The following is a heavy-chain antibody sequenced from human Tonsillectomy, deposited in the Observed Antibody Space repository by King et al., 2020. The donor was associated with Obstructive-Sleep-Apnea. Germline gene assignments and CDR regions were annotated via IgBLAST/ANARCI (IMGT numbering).Heavy chain of an antibody. CDR2: ISFDGSNK. CDR1: GFTVTSYA. Sequence: VQLVESGGGVVQPGRSLRLSCAASGFTVTSYAIHWVRQAPGKGLEWVAVISFDGSNKHYADSVKGRFSISRDNSKNTLYLQMNSLRAEDTAVYYCASRHSSGGYHLDYWGQGTLVTVSS. V-gene: IGHV3-30*04. J-gene: IGHJ4*02. CDR3: ASRHSSGGYHLDY. D-gene: IGHD2-15*01.